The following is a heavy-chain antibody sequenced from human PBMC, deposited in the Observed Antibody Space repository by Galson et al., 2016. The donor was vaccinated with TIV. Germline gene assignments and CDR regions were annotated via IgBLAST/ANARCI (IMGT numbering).Heavy chain of an antibody. CDR2: ISNDGSDK. D-gene: IGHD3-22*01. CDR3: AKDLGFFDGCGFQGIKHPDY. CDR1: GFTFSAYG. J-gene: IGHJ4*02. Sequence: SLRLSCAASGFTFSAYGMHWVRQAPVKGLEWVAVISNDGSDKIYRDSVKGRFTISRDNSKNTLYLQMSGLRAQDTAVYYCAKDLGFFDGCGFQGIKHPDYWGQGTLVTVSS. V-gene: IGHV3-30*18.